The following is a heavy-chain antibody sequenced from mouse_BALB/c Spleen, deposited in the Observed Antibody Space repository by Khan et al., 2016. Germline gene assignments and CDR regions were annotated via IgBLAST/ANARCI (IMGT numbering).Heavy chain of an antibody. D-gene: IGHD1-2*01. CDR1: GYSITSDYA. CDR2: ISKSGSS. J-gene: IGHJ2*01. CDR3: ARGALVRRRGLDY. Sequence: EVQLQESGPGLVKPSQSLSLTCTVTGYSITSDYAWNWIRQSPGNKVEWMGYISKSGSSSYNPSLKSRISITRDTSKNQVFLQMNSVTTEDTATYYCARGALVRRRGLDYWGEGTTLTVSA. V-gene: IGHV3-2*02.